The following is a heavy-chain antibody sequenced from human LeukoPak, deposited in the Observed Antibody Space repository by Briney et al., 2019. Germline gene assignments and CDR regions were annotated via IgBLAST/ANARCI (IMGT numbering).Heavy chain of an antibody. D-gene: IGHD3-22*01. CDR3: AKDYYYDSSGYYFDY. V-gene: IGHV3-23*01. Sequence: GASLRLSCAASGFTFSSYAMSWVRQAPGKGLEWISAISGSGGSTYYADSVKGRFTISRDNSKNTLYLKMNSLRAEDTAVYYCAKDYYYDSSGYYFDYWGQGTLVTVSS. CDR1: GFTFSSYA. J-gene: IGHJ4*02. CDR2: ISGSGGST.